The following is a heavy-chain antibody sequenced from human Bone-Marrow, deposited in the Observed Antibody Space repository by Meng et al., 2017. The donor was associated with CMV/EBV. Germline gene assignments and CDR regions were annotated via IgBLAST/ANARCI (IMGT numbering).Heavy chain of an antibody. Sequence: SETLSLTCAVSGGSVRNINGWTWVRQPPGKGLEWFGEIYRGGSANFSPSVKSRVTMSVDRSKNHISLRLTSVTAADTAVYYCAKYVGDYGNYYGMDVWGQGTTVTVSS. D-gene: IGHD4-17*01. V-gene: IGHV4-4*02. J-gene: IGHJ6*02. CDR3: AKYVGDYGNYYGMDV. CDR1: GGSVRNING. CDR2: IYRGGSA.